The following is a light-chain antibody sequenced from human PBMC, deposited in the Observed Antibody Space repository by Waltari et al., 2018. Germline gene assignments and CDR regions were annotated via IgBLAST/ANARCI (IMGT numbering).Light chain of an antibody. V-gene: IGLV1-44*01. CDR3: AAWDDSLNGVV. CDR1: RSNIIGNT. CDR2: NDF. J-gene: IGLJ2*01. Sequence: QSVLTQPPSASGPPGQRVPIPCSGSRSNIIGNTVNWYQQVPGTAPRLLIFNDFRRPPGVPDRFSGSKSGASASLAISGLQSEVEADYYCAAWDDSLNGVVFGGGTKLTV.